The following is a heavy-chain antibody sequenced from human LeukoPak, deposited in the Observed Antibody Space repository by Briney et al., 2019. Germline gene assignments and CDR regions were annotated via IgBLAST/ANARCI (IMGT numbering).Heavy chain of an antibody. D-gene: IGHD2-21*02. CDR1: GGSISSNY. CDR3: ARSGPYHLGDSMSAYYYYGMDV. V-gene: IGHV4-59*01. CDR2: TYYSGST. Sequence: PSETLSLTCTVSGGSISSNYWSWIRQPPGRGLELIGYTYYSGSTNYNPSLKSRVTISVDTPKNQFSLKLSSVTAADTAVYYCARSGPYHLGDSMSAYYYYGMDVWGQGTTVTVSS. J-gene: IGHJ6*02.